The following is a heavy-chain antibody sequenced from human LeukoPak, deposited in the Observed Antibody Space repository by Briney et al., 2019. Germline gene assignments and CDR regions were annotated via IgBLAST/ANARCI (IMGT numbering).Heavy chain of an antibody. Sequence: PSETLSLTCTVSGGSITSYYWSWIRQPPGKGLEWIGEINHSGSTNYNPSLKSRVTISVDTSKNQFSLKLSSVTAADTAVYYCARGPLLRYFDWSPYYFDYWGQGTLVTVSS. J-gene: IGHJ4*02. CDR2: INHSGST. V-gene: IGHV4-34*01. D-gene: IGHD3-9*01. CDR3: ARGPLLRYFDWSPYYFDY. CDR1: GGSITSYY.